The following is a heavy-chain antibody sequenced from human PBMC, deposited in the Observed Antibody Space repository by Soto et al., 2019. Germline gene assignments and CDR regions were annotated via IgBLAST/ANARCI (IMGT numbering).Heavy chain of an antibody. CDR1: GYTFTSYY. J-gene: IGHJ4*02. Sequence: QVQLVLSGAEVKKPGASVKVSCKASGYTFTSYYMHWVRQAHGQGLEWTGIINPSGGSTSYAQKFKGRVTITRDTTMSADKTELSSLRAEDTAVYDCARDGWSTNSSGWYYFDYWGQGTLVTVSS. CDR3: ARDGWSTNSSGWYYFDY. CDR2: INPSGGST. V-gene: IGHV1-46*01. D-gene: IGHD6-19*01.